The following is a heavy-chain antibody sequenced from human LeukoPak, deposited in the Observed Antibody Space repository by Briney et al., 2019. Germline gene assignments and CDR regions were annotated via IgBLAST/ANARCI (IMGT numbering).Heavy chain of an antibody. Sequence: GGSLRLSCAASGFTFDDYAMHWVRQASGKGLEWVSGISWDGGYVAYADSVKGRFTISRDNAKNSLYLQMNSLRAGDTALYYCAKVGTVMANTEYYFDYWGQGTLVTVSS. V-gene: IGHV3-9*01. CDR1: GFTFDDYA. J-gene: IGHJ4*02. D-gene: IGHD5-18*01. CDR3: AKVGTVMANTEYYFDY. CDR2: ISWDGGYV.